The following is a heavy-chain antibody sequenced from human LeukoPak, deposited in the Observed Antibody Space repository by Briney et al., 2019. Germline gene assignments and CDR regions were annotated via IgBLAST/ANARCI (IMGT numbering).Heavy chain of an antibody. Sequence: SETLSLTCTVSGGSISSYYWSWIRHPPGKGRGGIGYIYYSGSTNYNPSLKSRVTISVDTSKNQFSLKLSSVTAADTAVYYCAREHDYGDYVSDWGQGTLVTVSS. D-gene: IGHD4-17*01. J-gene: IGHJ4*02. V-gene: IGHV4-59*01. CDR2: IYYSGST. CDR1: GGSISSYY. CDR3: AREHDYGDYVSD.